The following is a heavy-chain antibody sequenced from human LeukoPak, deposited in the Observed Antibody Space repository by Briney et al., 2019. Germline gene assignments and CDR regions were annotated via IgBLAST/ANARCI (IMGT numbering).Heavy chain of an antibody. V-gene: IGHV3-15*01. J-gene: IGHJ4*02. CDR2: IKSKTDGGTT. D-gene: IGHD4-17*01. CDR1: GFTFSNAW. CDR3: TTRLTTVTTDFDY. Sequence: GGSLRLSRAASGFTFSNAWMSWVRQAPGKGLEWVGRIKSKTDGGTTDYAAPVKGRFTISRDDSKNTLYLQMNSLKTEDTAVYYCTTRLTTVTTDFDYWGQGTLVTVSS.